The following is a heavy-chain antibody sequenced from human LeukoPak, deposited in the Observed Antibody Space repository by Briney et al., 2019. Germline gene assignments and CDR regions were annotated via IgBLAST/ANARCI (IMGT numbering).Heavy chain of an antibody. Sequence: VGALRLSCAASGFSLSGYYLSCVRQAPGRGLVWVAVINSGGDMSNVDSVKGRFTLSSDYPKNTVDLQMNSLMSEDAAVYDCARGFFNFAYWGQGTLVTVSS. V-gene: IGHV3-66*02. J-gene: IGHJ4*02. D-gene: IGHD3-3*01. CDR1: GFSLSGYY. CDR2: INSGGDM. CDR3: ARGFFNFAY.